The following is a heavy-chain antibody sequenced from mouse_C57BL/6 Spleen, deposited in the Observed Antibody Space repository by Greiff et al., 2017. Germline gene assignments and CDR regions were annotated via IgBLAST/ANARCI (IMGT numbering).Heavy chain of an antibody. CDR3: AKAGKGTVVATDLDY. V-gene: IGHV1-55*01. J-gene: IGHJ2*01. CDR2: IYPGSGST. Sequence: QVQLQQPGAELVKPGASVKMSCKASGYTFTSYWITWVKQRPGQGLEWIGDIYPGSGSTNYNEKFKSKATLTVDTSSSTAYMQLSSLTSEDSAVYYCAKAGKGTVVATDLDYWGQGTTLTVSS. CDR1: GYTFTSYW. D-gene: IGHD1-1*01.